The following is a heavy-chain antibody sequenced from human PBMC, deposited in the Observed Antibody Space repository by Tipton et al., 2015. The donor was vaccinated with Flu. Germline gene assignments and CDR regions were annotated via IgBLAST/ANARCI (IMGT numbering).Heavy chain of an antibody. Sequence: TPSLTCTVSGGSISSGGYYWSWIRQHPGKGLEWIGYIYYSGSTYYNPSLKSRVTISIDTSKNQFSLKLSSVTAADTAVYYCARALQNYFDYWGQGTLVTVSS. CDR2: IYYSGST. V-gene: IGHV4-31*03. J-gene: IGHJ4*02. CDR3: ARALQNYFDY. CDR1: GGSISSGGYY.